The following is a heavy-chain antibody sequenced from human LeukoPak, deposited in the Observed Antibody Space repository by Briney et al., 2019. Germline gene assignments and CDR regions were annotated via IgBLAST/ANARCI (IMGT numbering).Heavy chain of an antibody. Sequence: GGSLRLSCAASGFTFSSYAMNWVRQTPGKGLEWVSSISSGSSAIYYADSVKGRFTISRDNAKNSLYLQMNSLRAEDTAVYYCARENTYFDILTAYYSYYFDYWGQGTLVTVSS. CDR1: GFTFSSYA. V-gene: IGHV3-21*01. D-gene: IGHD3-9*01. CDR2: ISSGSSAI. J-gene: IGHJ4*02. CDR3: ARENTYFDILTAYYSYYFDY.